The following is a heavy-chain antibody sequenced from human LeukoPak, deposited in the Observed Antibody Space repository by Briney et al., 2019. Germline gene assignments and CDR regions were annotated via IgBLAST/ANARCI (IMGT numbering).Heavy chain of an antibody. CDR2: INEDGGEK. CDR3: XXXXXGXDP. Sequence: PGGSLRLSCAASGFAFGGKWMSSVRQRPGKDLEWVASINEDGGEKYYVDSVKGRFTISRDNAKNSLSLQMTSLRAADTSIYYXXXXXXGXDPWXXGXQVTV. V-gene: IGHV3-7*01. CDR1: GFAFGGKW. J-gene: IGHJ5*02.